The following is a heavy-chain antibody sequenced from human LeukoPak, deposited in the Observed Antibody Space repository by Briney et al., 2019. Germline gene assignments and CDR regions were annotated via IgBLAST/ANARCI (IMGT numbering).Heavy chain of an antibody. V-gene: IGHV5-51*01. J-gene: IGHJ4*02. CDR1: GYRFPSYW. Sequence: GESLRISCKASGYRFPSYWITWVRQMPGKGLEWMGIVNPDDSDTIYSPSFQGQVTISADESITTAYLQWSSLKASDTAMYYCARLRWPRGGRSSFDYWGQGALVTVSS. D-gene: IGHD3-10*01. CDR3: ARLRWPRGGRSSFDY. CDR2: VNPDDSDT.